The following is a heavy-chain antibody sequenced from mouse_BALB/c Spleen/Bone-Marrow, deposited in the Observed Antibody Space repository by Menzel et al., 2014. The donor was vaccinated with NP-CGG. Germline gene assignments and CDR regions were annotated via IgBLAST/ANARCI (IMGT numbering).Heavy chain of an antibody. CDR2: ISGDGRYT. D-gene: IGHD2-4*01. J-gene: IGHJ3*01. CDR3: ARHAYYDQTEVSFVC. V-gene: IGHV5-9-2*01. Sequence: EVMLVESGGGLVKSGGSLKLSCAASGFSFSNYGMSWLRQTPEKRLEWVATISGDGRYTFYSDSVKGRFTISRDNAKNNLYLQLSSLRSEDTALYYCARHAYYDQTEVSFVCWGQGLWSLSLQ. CDR1: GFSFSNYG.